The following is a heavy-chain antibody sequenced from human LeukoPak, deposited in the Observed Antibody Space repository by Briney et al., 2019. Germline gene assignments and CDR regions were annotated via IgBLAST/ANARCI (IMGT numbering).Heavy chain of an antibody. CDR3: ARGGYWLQD. D-gene: IGHD5-24*01. V-gene: IGHV4-34*01. CDR1: GGSFSGYY. Sequence: SETLSLTCAVYGGSFSGYYWSWIRQPPGKGLEWIGEINHSGSTNYNPSLKSRVTISVDTSKNQFDLKLSAVTAADTAVYYCARGGYWLQDWGQGTLVTVSS. CDR2: INHSGST. J-gene: IGHJ4*02.